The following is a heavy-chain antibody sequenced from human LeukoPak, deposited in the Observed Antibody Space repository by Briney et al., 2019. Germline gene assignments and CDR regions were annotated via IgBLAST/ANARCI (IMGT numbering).Heavy chain of an antibody. Sequence: SETLSLTCTVSGYSISNGYYWGWIRQPPGKGLEWIGSIYHSGSTYYNPSLKSRVTISGDTSKNQFSLKLSSVTATDTAVYYCARDETYSSDWQSNHYYYYMDVWGKGTTVTVSS. V-gene: IGHV4-38-2*02. CDR2: IYHSGST. CDR3: ARDETYSSDWQSNHYYYYMDV. D-gene: IGHD6-19*01. CDR1: GYSISNGYY. J-gene: IGHJ6*03.